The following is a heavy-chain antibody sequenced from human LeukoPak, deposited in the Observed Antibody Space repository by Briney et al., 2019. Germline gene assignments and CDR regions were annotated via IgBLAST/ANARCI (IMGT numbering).Heavy chain of an antibody. J-gene: IGHJ6*02. CDR2: ISSSSSYI. D-gene: IGHD3-10*01. Sequence: PGGSLRLSCAASGFTFSSYSMNWVRQAPGKGLEWVSSISSSSSYIYYADSVKGRFTISRDNAKNSLYLQMNSLRAEDTAVYYCARATYYYGSGSYFKDFYYYHGMDVWGQGTTVTVSS. CDR1: GFTFSSYS. CDR3: ARATYYYGSGSYFKDFYYYHGMDV. V-gene: IGHV3-21*01.